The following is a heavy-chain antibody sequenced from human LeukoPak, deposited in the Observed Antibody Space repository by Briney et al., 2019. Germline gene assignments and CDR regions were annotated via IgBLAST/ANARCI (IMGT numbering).Heavy chain of an antibody. Sequence: PGGSLRLSCAASGFTFSSYWVHWVRQAPGKGLVWVSRINSDGSSTTYADSVKGRFTISRDNAKNTLYLQMNSLRAEDTAVYFCARGASIYCSSTSCSWAYSYYYMDVWGKGTTVTISS. D-gene: IGHD2-2*01. V-gene: IGHV3-74*01. CDR2: INSDGSST. CDR1: GFTFSSYW. CDR3: ARGASIYCSSTSCSWAYSYYYMDV. J-gene: IGHJ6*03.